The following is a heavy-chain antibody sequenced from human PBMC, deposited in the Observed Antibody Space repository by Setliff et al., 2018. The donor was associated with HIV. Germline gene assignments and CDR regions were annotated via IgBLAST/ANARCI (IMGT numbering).Heavy chain of an antibody. Sequence: PSETLSLTCTVSGASISIGSYYWSWIRQPAGKGLEWIGRIYTSGSTNYNPSLKSRVTISVDTSKNQFSLRLTSVTAADTAVYYCARRIDDSGSFPDKNWFDTWGQGSLVTVSS. D-gene: IGHD3-10*01. CDR2: IYTSGST. CDR1: GASISIGSYY. V-gene: IGHV4-61*02. CDR3: ARRIDDSGSFPDKNWFDT. J-gene: IGHJ5*02.